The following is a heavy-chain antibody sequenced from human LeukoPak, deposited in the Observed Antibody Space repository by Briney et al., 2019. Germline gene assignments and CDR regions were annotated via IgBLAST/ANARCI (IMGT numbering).Heavy chain of an antibody. CDR1: GFTFSSYG. D-gene: IGHD2-15*01. CDR2: IRYDGSNK. Sequence: GGSLRLSCAASGFTFSSYGMHWVRQAPGKGLEWVAFIRYDGSNKYYADSVKGRFTISRDNSKNTLYLQMNSLRAEDTAVYYCAKVTKLGYCSGGSCYGYYYYYMDVWGKGTTVTISS. CDR3: AKVTKLGYCSGGSCYGYYYYYMDV. J-gene: IGHJ6*03. V-gene: IGHV3-30*02.